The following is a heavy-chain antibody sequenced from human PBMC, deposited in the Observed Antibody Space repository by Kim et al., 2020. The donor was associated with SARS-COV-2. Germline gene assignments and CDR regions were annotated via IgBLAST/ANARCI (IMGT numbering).Heavy chain of an antibody. Sequence: KGRFTISRENAKNSLYLQMNSLRAGDTAVYYCARESNYYDSSGPGRGMDVWGQGTTVTVSS. J-gene: IGHJ6*02. CDR3: ARESNYYDSSGPGRGMDV. V-gene: IGHV3-13*01. D-gene: IGHD3-22*01.